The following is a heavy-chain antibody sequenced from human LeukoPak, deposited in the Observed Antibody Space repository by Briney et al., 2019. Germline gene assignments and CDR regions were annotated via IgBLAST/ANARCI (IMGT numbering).Heavy chain of an antibody. D-gene: IGHD6-19*01. CDR3: ARDRRRYSSGRYEGY. V-gene: IGHV1-18*01. CDR2: ISAYNGNT. CDR1: GYTFTSYG. J-gene: IGHJ4*02. Sequence: ASVKVSCKASGYTFTSYGISWVRQAPGQGLEWMGWISAYNGNTNYAQKLQGRVTMTTDTSTSTAYVELRSLRSDDTAVYYCARDRRRYSSGRYEGYWGQGTLVTVSS.